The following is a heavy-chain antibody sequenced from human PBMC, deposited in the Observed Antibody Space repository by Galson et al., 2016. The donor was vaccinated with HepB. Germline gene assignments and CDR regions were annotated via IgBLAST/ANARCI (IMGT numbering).Heavy chain of an antibody. CDR2: IYSGGST. D-gene: IGHD6-19*01. V-gene: IGHV3-53*01. CDR3: AGRHSQWPH. J-gene: IGHJ4*02. Sequence: VRQAPGKGLEWVSLIYSGGSTSYADSVKGRFTISRDSSQNTLYLQMNSLRAEDTAVYYCAGRHSQWPHWGQGTLVTVSS.